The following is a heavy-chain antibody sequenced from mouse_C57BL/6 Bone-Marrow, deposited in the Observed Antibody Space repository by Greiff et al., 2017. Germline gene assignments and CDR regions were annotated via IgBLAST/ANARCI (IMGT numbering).Heavy chain of an antibody. J-gene: IGHJ3*01. Sequence: EVQLQQSGPGLVKPSQSLSLTCSVTGYSITSGYYWNWIRQFPGNKLEWMGYISYDGSNNYNPSLKNRISITRDTSKNQFFLKLNSVTTEDTATYYCARDEYGNYPSWFAYWGQGTLVTVSA. CDR2: ISYDGSN. V-gene: IGHV3-6*01. CDR1: GYSITSGYY. CDR3: ARDEYGNYPSWFAY. D-gene: IGHD2-10*02.